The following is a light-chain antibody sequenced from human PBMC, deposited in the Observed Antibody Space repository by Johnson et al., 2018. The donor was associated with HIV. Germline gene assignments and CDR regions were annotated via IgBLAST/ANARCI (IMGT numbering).Light chain of an antibody. CDR3: GTWDSSLTSYV. CDR2: DNN. J-gene: IGLJ1*01. V-gene: IGLV1-51*01. CDR1: SSNVGSSF. Sequence: QSVLTQPPSVSAAPGQTVTISCSGSSSNVGSSFVSWYRQVPGTAPKLLIYDNNKRPSGIPGRFSGSKSGPSATLGITGLQTGDEADYYCGTWDSSLTSYVFGAATKVTGL.